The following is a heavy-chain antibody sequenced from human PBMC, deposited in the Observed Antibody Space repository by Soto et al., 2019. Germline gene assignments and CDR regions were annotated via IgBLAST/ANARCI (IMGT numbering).Heavy chain of an antibody. CDR3: ARRYGYSFDY. CDR2: IYYSGST. CDR1: GGSISSYY. J-gene: IGHJ4*02. V-gene: IGHV4-59*08. Sequence: QVQLQESGPGLVKPSETLSLTCTVSGGSISSYYWSWIRQPPGKGLESIGYIYYSGSTNYNPSLKSRDTTSVDTSKNQFSLKLSSVTAADTAVYYCARRYGYSFDYWGQGTLVTVSS. D-gene: IGHD1-1*01.